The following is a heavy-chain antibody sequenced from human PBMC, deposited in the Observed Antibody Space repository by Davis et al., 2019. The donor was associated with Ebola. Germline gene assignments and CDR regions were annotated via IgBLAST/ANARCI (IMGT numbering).Heavy chain of an antibody. Sequence: PGGSLRLSCAASGFTFSSYSMNWLRQPPGKGLEWVAVISYDGSNKYYADSVKGRFTISRDNSKNMLYLQMNSLRAEDTAVYYCAGGSSGYYSPLEYWGQGTLVTVSS. CDR1: GFTFSSYS. CDR2: ISYDGSNK. D-gene: IGHD3-22*01. V-gene: IGHV3-30*03. CDR3: AGGSSGYYSPLEY. J-gene: IGHJ4*02.